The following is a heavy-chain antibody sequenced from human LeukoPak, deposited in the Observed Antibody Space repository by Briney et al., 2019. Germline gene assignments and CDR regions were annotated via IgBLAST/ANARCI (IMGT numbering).Heavy chain of an antibody. CDR2: INPNSGGT. D-gene: IGHD3-22*01. CDR1: GYTFTGYY. V-gene: IGHV1-2*02. Sequence: GASVKVSCKASGYTFTGYYMHWVRQAPGQGLEWMGWINPNSGGTNYAQKLQGRVTMTTDTSTSTAYMELRSLRSDDTAVYYCARDDWYDSSGYQDAFDIRGQGTMVTVSS. J-gene: IGHJ3*02. CDR3: ARDDWYDSSGYQDAFDI.